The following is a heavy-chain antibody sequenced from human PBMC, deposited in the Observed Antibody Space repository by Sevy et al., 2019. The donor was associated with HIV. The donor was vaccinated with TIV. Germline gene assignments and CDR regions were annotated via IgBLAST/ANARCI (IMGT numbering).Heavy chain of an antibody. CDR2: IWFDGSNT. CDR1: GFTFSSFG. Sequence: GGSLRLSCAASGFTFSSFGMHWVRQAPGKGLEWLAVIWFDGSNTSYSDSVKGRLTISRDIAKNTLHLQRNSLRAEDTAVYYCARDLEFYDYGDYGPAFMPDFWGHGTLVTVSS. D-gene: IGHD4-17*01. J-gene: IGHJ4*01. V-gene: IGHV3-33*01. CDR3: ARDLEFYDYGDYGPAFMPDF.